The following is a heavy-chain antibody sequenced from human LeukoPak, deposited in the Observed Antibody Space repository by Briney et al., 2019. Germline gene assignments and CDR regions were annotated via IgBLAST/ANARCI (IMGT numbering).Heavy chain of an antibody. CDR1: GGTFSSYA. Sequence: GSSVKVSCKASGGTFSSYAISWVRQAPGQGLEWMGGIIPIFGTANYAQMFQGRVTITADESTSTAYMELSSLRSEDTAVYYCARGLFGESLAYYYGMDVWGKGTTVTVSS. D-gene: IGHD3-10*02. J-gene: IGHJ6*04. CDR3: ARGLFGESLAYYYGMDV. V-gene: IGHV1-69*01. CDR2: IIPIFGTA.